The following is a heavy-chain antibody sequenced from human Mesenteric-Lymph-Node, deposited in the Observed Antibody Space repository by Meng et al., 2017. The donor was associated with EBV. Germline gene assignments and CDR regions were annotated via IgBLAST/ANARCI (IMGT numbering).Heavy chain of an antibody. CDR2: IYHSGST. Sequence: SGPGLCKPSGTLSLPCPVSGGSISSSNWWSWVRQPPGKGLEWIGEIYHSGSTNYNPSLKSRATISVDKSKNQFSLKLSSVTAADTAVYYCARGAGIAVADYWGQGTLVTVSS. D-gene: IGHD6-19*01. V-gene: IGHV4-4*02. J-gene: IGHJ4*02. CDR3: ARGAGIAVADY. CDR1: GGSISSSNW.